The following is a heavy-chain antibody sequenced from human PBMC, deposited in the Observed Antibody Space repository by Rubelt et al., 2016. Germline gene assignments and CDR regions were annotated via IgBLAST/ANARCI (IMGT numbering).Heavy chain of an antibody. CDR1: GGSFSGYY. CDR3: ARDRSDGSGSQGGDY. CDR2: INHSGRT. Sequence: QVQLQQWGAGLLKPSETLSLTCAVYGGSFSGYYWSWIRQPPGKGLEWIGEINHSGRTNYNPSLKSRFTISVDTSKNQFSLKLSSVTAADTAVYYCARDRSDGSGSQGGDYWGQGTLVTVSS. V-gene: IGHV4-34*01. J-gene: IGHJ4*02. D-gene: IGHD3-10*01.